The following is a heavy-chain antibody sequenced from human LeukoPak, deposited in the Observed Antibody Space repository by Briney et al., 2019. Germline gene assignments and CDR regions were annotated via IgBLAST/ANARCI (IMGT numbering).Heavy chain of an antibody. CDR1: GFTFSSYD. CDR3: ARGGHNFDF. V-gene: IGHV3-13*01. J-gene: IGHJ4*02. Sequence: GGPLRLSCAASGFTFSSYDMHWVRQTTGKGLEWVSVIGSAGDTYYQGSVKGRFIIARENAKNSLYLQMNSLRVEDTAVYYCARGGHNFDFWGQGTLVTVSS. CDR2: IGSAGDT.